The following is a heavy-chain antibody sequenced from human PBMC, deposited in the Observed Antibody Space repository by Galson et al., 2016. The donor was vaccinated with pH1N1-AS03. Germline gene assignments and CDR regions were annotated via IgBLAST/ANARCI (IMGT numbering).Heavy chain of an antibody. J-gene: IGHJ6*02. CDR1: GFTLRSYA. Sequence: SLRLSCAASGFTLRSYAMTWVRQAPGKGLEWVAVIWYDGSKEEYADSVKGRFTISRDNSKNTLFLQTKSLGVEDTAVYYCARPAHDFGRPYHMDVWGQGTTVTVSS. D-gene: IGHD3/OR15-3a*01. V-gene: IGHV3-33*08. CDR3: ARPAHDFGRPYHMDV. CDR2: IWYDGSKE.